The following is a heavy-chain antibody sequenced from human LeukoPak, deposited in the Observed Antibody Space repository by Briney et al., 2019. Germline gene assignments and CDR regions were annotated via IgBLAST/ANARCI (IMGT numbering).Heavy chain of an antibody. J-gene: IGHJ4*02. Sequence: ASAKVSCKASGYTFTSYYMHWVRQAPGQGLEWMGIINPSGGSTSYAQKFQGRVTMTRDTSTSTVYMELSSLRSEDTAVYYCARDGGGTYYYDSSGYADFDYWGQGTLVTVSS. CDR3: ARDGGGTYYYDSSGYADFDY. V-gene: IGHV1-46*01. CDR1: GYTFTSYY. CDR2: INPSGGST. D-gene: IGHD3-22*01.